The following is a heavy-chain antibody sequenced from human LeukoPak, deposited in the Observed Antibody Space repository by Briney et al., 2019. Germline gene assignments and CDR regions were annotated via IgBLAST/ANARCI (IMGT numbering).Heavy chain of an antibody. J-gene: IGHJ4*02. CDR1: GGSITFYY. V-gene: IGHV4-4*07. CDR3: ASSSWKKTFDY. CDR2: IHTSGTT. D-gene: IGHD1-1*01. Sequence: KSSETLSLTCSVSGGSITFYYWNWIRKPAGKGLEWIGRIHTSGTTNYNPSLKSRVTVSIDTSQKKFSLNLTSVTAADTAVYYCASSSWKKTFDYWGQGALVTVSS.